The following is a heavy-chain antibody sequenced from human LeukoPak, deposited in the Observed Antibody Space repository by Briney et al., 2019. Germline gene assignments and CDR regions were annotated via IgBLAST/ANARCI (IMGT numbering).Heavy chain of an antibody. CDR3: AAGTAADY. D-gene: IGHD6-13*01. V-gene: IGHV3-11*03. J-gene: IGHJ4*02. CDR2: ISSSSSYT. CDR1: GNPFGDYY. Sequence: GGSLRLSCVVSGNPFGDYYMNWIRQAPGKGLEWISYISSSSSYTDYADSVKGRFTISRDNAKNSLYLQMDSLTVDDTAVYYCAAGTAADYWGQGTLVTVSS.